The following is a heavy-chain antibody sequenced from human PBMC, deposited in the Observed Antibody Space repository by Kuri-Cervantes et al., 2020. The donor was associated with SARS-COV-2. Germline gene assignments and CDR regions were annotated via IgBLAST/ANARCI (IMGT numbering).Heavy chain of an antibody. CDR1: GGSISSYY. V-gene: IGHV4-59*08. Sequence: ESLKISCTVSGGSISSYYWSWIRQPPGKGLEWIGYIYYSGSTNYNPSLKSRVTISVDTSKNQFSLKLSSATAADTAVYYCARTVTTTPDYWGQGTLVTVSS. J-gene: IGHJ4*02. CDR2: IYYSGST. CDR3: ARTVTTTPDY. D-gene: IGHD4-11*01.